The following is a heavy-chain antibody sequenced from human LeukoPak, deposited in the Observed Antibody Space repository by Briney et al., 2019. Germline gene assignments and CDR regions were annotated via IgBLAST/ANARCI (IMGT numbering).Heavy chain of an antibody. CDR1: GFTFSSYG. Sequence: GGSLRLSCAASGFTFSSYGMHWVRQAPGKGLEWVAVICYDGSNKYYADSVKGRFTISRDNSKNTLYLQMNSLRAEDTAVYYCARETGPLQPFIDYWGQGTLVTVSS. D-gene: IGHD1-14*01. J-gene: IGHJ4*02. CDR2: ICYDGSNK. V-gene: IGHV3-33*01. CDR3: ARETGPLQPFIDY.